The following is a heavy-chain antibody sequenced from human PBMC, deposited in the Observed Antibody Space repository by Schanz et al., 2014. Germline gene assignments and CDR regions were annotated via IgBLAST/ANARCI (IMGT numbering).Heavy chain of an antibody. Sequence: QVQLQESGSGLMKPSQTLSLTCAVSGGSISSGGYSWNWIRQSPGKGLEWIGYIYYSGNTYYNPSLKSRVTISVDRPKNQFSLKLSSVPAADTAVYYCAREPLSGYNWFDPWGQGSLVTVSS. D-gene: IGHD6-25*01. V-gene: IGHV4-30-2*06. CDR3: AREPLSGYNWFDP. J-gene: IGHJ5*02. CDR2: IYYSGNT. CDR1: GGSISSGGYS.